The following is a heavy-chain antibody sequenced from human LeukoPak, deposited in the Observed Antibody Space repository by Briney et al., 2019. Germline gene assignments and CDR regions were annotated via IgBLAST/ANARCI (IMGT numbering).Heavy chain of an antibody. J-gene: IGHJ4*02. V-gene: IGHV3-21*01. CDR1: GFTFSSYS. Sequence: GGSLRLSCEGSGFTFSSYSMIWVRQAPGKGLEWVSSIRGDSTETRHADSLMGRFTITRDNAKKSLYLQMNSLRAEDTAVYYCARGHFGVVLDYWGQGTLVTVSS. D-gene: IGHD3-3*01. CDR2: IRGDSTET. CDR3: ARGHFGVVLDY.